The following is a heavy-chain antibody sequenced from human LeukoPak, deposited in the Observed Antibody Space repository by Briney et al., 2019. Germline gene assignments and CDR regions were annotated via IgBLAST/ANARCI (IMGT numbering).Heavy chain of an antibody. CDR2: ISAYNGNT. J-gene: IGHJ1*01. D-gene: IGHD2-21*02. CDR3: ARAYCGGDCYSDYFQH. CDR1: GYTFTSYG. Sequence: ASVKVSCKASGYTFTSYGISWVRQAPGQGLEWMGWISAYNGNTNYAQKLQGRVTMTTDTSTSTAYMELRSLRSDDTAVYYCARAYCGGDCYSDYFQHWGQGTLVTVSS. V-gene: IGHV1-18*01.